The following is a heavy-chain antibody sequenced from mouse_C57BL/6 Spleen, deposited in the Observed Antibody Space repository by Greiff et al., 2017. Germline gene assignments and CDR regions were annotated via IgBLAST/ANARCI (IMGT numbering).Heavy chain of an antibody. J-gene: IGHJ4*01. Sequence: QVQLQQPGAELVMPGASVKLSCKASGYTFTSYWMHWVKQRPGQGLEWIGEIDPSDSYTNYNQKFKGKSTLTVDKSSSTAYMQLSSLTSEDSAVYYCARRDYGRSYAMGYWGQGTSVPVSS. CDR2: IDPSDSYT. CDR1: GYTFTSYW. V-gene: IGHV1-69*01. CDR3: ARRDYGRSYAMGY. D-gene: IGHD1-1*01.